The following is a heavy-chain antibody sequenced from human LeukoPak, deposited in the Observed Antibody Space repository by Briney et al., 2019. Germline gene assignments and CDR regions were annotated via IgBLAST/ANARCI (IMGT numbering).Heavy chain of an antibody. D-gene: IGHD3-10*01. V-gene: IGHV4-59*08. CDR2: IYNSGTT. J-gene: IGHJ4*02. Sequence: PSETLSLTCTVSGASISGYFWSWVRKPPPQQLEWIGYIYNSGTTAYNPSLKSRVTISADTSKNQFSLRLSSVTAADTAVYYCARWWDHYGGGWGCDYWGQGTLVTVSS. CDR3: ARWWDHYGGGWGCDY. CDR1: GASISGYF.